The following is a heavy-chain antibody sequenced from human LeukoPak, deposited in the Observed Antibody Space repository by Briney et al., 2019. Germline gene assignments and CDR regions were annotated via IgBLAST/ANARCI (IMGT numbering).Heavy chain of an antibody. CDR1: GFTFSSYA. J-gene: IGHJ6*02. CDR3: AKAAGYSSSWYGV. V-gene: IGHV3-23*01. D-gene: IGHD6-13*01. CDR2: ISGSGGST. Sequence: GGSLRLSCAASGFTFSSYAMSWVRQAPGKGLEWVSAISGSGGSTYYADSVKGRFTISSDNSKNTLYLQMNSLRAEDTAVYYWAKAAGYSSSWYGVWGQGTTVSVSS.